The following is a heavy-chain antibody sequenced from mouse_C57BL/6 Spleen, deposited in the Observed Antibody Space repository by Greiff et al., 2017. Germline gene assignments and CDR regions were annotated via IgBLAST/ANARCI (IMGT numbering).Heavy chain of an antibody. J-gene: IGHJ3*01. CDR2: IDPSDSYT. CDR3: ARRDYSNLFAY. V-gene: IGHV1-69*01. CDR1: GYTFTSYW. Sequence: VQLQQSGAELVMPGASVKLSCKASGYTFTSYWMHWVKQRPGQGLEWIGEIDPSDSYTNYNQKFKGKSTLTVDKSSSTAYMQLSSLTSEDSAVYYCARRDYSNLFAYWGQGTLVTVSA. D-gene: IGHD2-5*01.